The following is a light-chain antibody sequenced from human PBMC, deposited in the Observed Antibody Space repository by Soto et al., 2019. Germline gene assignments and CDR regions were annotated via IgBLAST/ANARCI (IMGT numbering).Light chain of an antibody. V-gene: IGLV2-14*01. Sequence: QSALTQPASVSGSPRQSITISCTGASSDVGGYTYVSWYQQHPGKAPKLIIYEVNNRPSGVSHRFSGSKSGNTASLTISGLQAEDEADYYCSSYTSSSPLYVFGTGTKLTVL. CDR2: EVN. J-gene: IGLJ1*01. CDR3: SSYTSSSPLYV. CDR1: SSDVGGYTY.